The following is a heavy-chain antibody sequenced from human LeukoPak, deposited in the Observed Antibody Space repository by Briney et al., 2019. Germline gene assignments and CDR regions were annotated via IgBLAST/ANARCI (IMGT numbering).Heavy chain of an antibody. D-gene: IGHD6-13*01. J-gene: IGHJ4*02. CDR1: GFTFSSYA. CDR3: TRSYRTTWYYFDH. CDR2: IWSDGTNN. Sequence: GGSLRLSCAASGFTFSSYAMHWVRQAPGKGLEWAAVIWSDGTNNYYADSVKGRFSISRDNSKNTLYLQMNSLRAEDTGVFYCTRSYRTTWYYFDHWGQGTLVIVSS. V-gene: IGHV3-33*01.